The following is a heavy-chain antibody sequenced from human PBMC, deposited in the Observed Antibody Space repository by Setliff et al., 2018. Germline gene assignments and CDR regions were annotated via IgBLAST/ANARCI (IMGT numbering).Heavy chain of an antibody. V-gene: IGHV4-59*04. D-gene: IGHD3-10*01. CDR1: GGSISSHY. Sequence: SETLSLTCTVSGGSISSHYWSWIRQPPGKGLEWIGIIYHSGSTYYNQSLKSRVTISVDTSKNQFSLKLSSVPAADTAVYYCARKVGRKWFGELLYYYYYVMDVWGQGTTVTVSS. CDR3: ARKVGRKWFGELLYYYYYVMDV. J-gene: IGHJ6*02. CDR2: IYHSGST.